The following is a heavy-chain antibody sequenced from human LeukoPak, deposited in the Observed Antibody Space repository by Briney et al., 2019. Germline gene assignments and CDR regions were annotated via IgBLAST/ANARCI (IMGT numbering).Heavy chain of an antibody. Sequence: SETLSLTCAVSGGSISSSNWWSWVRQPPGKGLEWIGYIYYSGSTNYNPSLKSRVTISVDTSKNRFSLKLSSVTAADTAVYYCARVPPGSYFDYWGQGTLVTVSS. J-gene: IGHJ4*02. CDR2: IYYSGST. CDR1: GGSISSSNW. D-gene: IGHD1-26*01. V-gene: IGHV4-4*02. CDR3: ARVPPGSYFDY.